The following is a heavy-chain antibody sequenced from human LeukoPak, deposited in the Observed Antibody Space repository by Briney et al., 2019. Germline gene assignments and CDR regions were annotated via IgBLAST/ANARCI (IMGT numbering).Heavy chain of an antibody. J-gene: IGHJ4*02. D-gene: IGHD2-15*01. CDR2: IYSDGRT. CDR3: AKLVVEIGTIDYFDY. Sequence: GGSLRLSCAASGFTVSNNFMTWVRQAPGKGLEWLSVIYSDGRTFYADSVKDRFTISRDNSRNTLYLQMNILRVEDTAVYYCAKLVVEIGTIDYFDYWGQGTLVTVSS. CDR1: GFTVSNNF. V-gene: IGHV3-66*01.